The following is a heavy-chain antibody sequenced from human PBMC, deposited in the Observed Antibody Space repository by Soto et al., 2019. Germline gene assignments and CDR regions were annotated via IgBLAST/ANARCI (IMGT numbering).Heavy chain of an antibody. CDR1: GYTFTSYA. Sequence: QVQLVQSGAEVKKPGASVKVSCKASGYTFTSYAMHWVRQAPGQRLEWMGWINAGNGNTKYSQKFQGRVTITRDTSASTAYMELSSLRYEDTAVYYCAREEGGDSGYDSDYYYGMDVWGQGTTVTVSS. V-gene: IGHV1-3*01. CDR3: AREEGGDSGYDSDYYYGMDV. J-gene: IGHJ6*02. D-gene: IGHD5-12*01. CDR2: INAGNGNT.